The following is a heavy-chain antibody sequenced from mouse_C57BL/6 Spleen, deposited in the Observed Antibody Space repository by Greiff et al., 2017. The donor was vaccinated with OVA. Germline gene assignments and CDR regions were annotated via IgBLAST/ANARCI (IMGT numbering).Heavy chain of an antibody. CDR1: GYTFTSYW. Sequence: QVQLQQPGAELVKPGASVKLSCKASGYTFTSYWMQWVKQRPGQGLEWIGEIDPSDSYTNYNQKFKGKATLTVETSSSTAYMQLSSLTSEDSAVYYCARRGGVDYWGQGTTLTVSS. CDR3: ARRGGVDY. V-gene: IGHV1-50*01. CDR2: IDPSDSYT. J-gene: IGHJ2*01.